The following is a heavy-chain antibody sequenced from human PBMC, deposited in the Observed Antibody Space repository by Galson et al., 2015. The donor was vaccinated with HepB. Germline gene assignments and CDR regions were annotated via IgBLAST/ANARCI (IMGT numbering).Heavy chain of an antibody. CDR2: ISSSSSYI. J-gene: IGHJ6*02. CDR1: GFTFSSYS. Sequence: LRLSCAASGFTFSSYSMNWVRQAPGKGLEWVSSISSSSSYIYYADSVKGRFTISRDNAKNSLYLQMNSLRAEDTAVYYCARDWDYYGSGSYYIYYYYGMDVWGQGTTVTVSS. D-gene: IGHD3-10*01. CDR3: ARDWDYYGSGSYYIYYYYGMDV. V-gene: IGHV3-21*01.